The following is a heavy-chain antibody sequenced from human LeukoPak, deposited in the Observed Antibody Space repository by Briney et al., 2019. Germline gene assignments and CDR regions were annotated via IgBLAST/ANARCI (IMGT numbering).Heavy chain of an antibody. D-gene: IGHD4-11*01. Sequence: SETLSLTCAVSGGSISSGGYSWSWIRQPPGKGLEWIGYIYYSGSTNYNPSLKSRVTISVDTSKNQFSLKLSSVTAADTAVYYCARENSNYGSFDYWGQGTLVTVSS. J-gene: IGHJ4*02. V-gene: IGHV4-61*08. CDR3: ARENSNYGSFDY. CDR1: GGSISSGGYS. CDR2: IYYSGST.